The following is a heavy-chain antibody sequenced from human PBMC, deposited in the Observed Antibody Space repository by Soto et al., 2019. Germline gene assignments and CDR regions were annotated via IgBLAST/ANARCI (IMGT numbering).Heavy chain of an antibody. V-gene: IGHV4-34*01. J-gene: IGHJ6*02. CDR2: INHSGNT. CDR3: AIGPCRPSAMDV. Sequence: SETLSLTCSIYGGFFSGYYWSWIRQPPGKGLEWIGEINHSGNTNYNPSLKSRVTIPVHTSNNQFSLKLNSVTAADTAIYYCAIGPCRPSAMDVCGQGTTVTVSS. CDR1: GGFFSGYY.